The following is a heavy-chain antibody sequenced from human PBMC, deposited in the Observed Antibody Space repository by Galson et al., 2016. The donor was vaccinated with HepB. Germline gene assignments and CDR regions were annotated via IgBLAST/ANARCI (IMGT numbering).Heavy chain of an antibody. J-gene: IGHJ6*04. CDR1: GFTFGSYG. D-gene: IGHD3-10*01. CDR3: AKIGSEYGMDV. V-gene: IGHV3-33*06. CDR2: IWYDGSNK. Sequence: SLRLSCAASGFTFGSYGMHWVRQAPGKGLDWVAVIWYDGSNKYYADSVKGRFTISRDNSKNTLYLQMNSLRAEDTAVYYCAKIGSEYGMDVWGKGTTVTVSS.